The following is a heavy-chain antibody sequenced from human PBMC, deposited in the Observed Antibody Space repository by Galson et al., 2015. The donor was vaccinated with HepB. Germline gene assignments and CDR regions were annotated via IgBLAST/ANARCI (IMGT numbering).Heavy chain of an antibody. J-gene: IGHJ3*02. D-gene: IGHD3-10*01. Sequence: SLRLSCAASGFTFSSYGMHWVRQAPGKGLGWVAVIWYDGSNKYYADSVKGRFTISRDNSKNTLYLQMNSLRAEDTAVYYCARDSGTMVRGVIDDGTFDIWGQGTMVPVSS. V-gene: IGHV3-33*08. CDR1: GFTFSSYG. CDR3: ARDSGTMVRGVIDDGTFDI. CDR2: IWYDGSNK.